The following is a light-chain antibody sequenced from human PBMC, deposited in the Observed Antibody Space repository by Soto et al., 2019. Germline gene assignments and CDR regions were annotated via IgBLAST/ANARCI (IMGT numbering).Light chain of an antibody. V-gene: IGKV3-20*01. CDR2: GAS. CDR1: QSVSSSY. J-gene: IGKJ5*01. Sequence: EIVSTQSPGTLSLSPGERATLCCRASQSVSSSYLAWYQQRPGQTPSLLIYGASTRATGIPDRFSGSGSGTHFTLTISRLEPGDFAVYYCQHFGGTTFTFGQGTRLEIK. CDR3: QHFGGTTFT.